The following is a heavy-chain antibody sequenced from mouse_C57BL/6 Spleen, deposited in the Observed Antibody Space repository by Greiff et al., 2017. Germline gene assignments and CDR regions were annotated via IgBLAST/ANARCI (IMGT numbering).Heavy chain of an antibody. CDR1: GYAFTNYL. CDR3: ARPSSSNYLYFDV. J-gene: IGHJ1*03. CDR2: INPGSGGT. Sequence: QVQLQQSGAELVRPGTSVKVSCKASGYAFTNYLIEWVKQRPGQGLEWIGVINPGSGGTNYNEKFKGKATLTADKSSSTAYMQLSSLTSEDSAVYFCARPSSSNYLYFDVWGTGTTVTVSS. V-gene: IGHV1-54*01. D-gene: IGHD1-3*01.